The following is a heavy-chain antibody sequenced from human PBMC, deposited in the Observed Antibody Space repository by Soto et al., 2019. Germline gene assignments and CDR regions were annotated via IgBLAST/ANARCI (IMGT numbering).Heavy chain of an antibody. V-gene: IGHV3-53*01. J-gene: IGHJ6*02. CDR3: ARSHDYSNYGLYYYYYGMDV. D-gene: IGHD4-4*01. CDR1: GFTVSSNY. Sequence: GGSLRLSCAASGFTVSSNYMSWVRQAPGKGLEWVSVIYSGGSTYYADSMKGRFTISRDNSKNTLYLQMNSLRAEDTAVYYCARSHDYSNYGLYYYYYGMDVWGQGTTVTVSS. CDR2: IYSGGST.